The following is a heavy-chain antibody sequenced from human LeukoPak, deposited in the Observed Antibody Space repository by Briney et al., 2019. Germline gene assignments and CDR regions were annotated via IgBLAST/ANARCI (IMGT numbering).Heavy chain of an antibody. J-gene: IGHJ4*02. CDR2: IHRDGTTT. CDR1: GFTYSNHW. V-gene: IGHV3-74*01. CDR3: ARARPDGSSYFDY. Sequence: GGALRLSCAASGFTYSNHWMHWVRQVPGEGLVWVSRIHRDGTTTNYADSVKGRFTISRDNARDTLFLQMNNLRVKDTAFYYCARARPDGSSYFDYWGQGILVTVSS.